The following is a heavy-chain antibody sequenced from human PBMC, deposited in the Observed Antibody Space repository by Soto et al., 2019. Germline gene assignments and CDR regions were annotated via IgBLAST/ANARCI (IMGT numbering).Heavy chain of an antibody. CDR3: TRDLSATVTEWRSCNWFDP. V-gene: IGHV1-69*13. Sequence: SVKVSCKASGGTFSSYAISWVRQAPGQGREWMGGIIPIFGTANYAQKFQGRVTITADESTSTAYMELSSLRSEDTAVYYCTRDLSATVTEWRSCNWFDPWGQGTLVTVSS. D-gene: IGHD4-4*01. CDR1: GGTFSSYA. CDR2: IIPIFGTA. J-gene: IGHJ5*02.